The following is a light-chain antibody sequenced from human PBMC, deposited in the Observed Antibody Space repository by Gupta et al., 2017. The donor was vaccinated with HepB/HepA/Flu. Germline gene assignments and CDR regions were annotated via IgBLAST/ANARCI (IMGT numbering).Light chain of an antibody. J-gene: IGKJ1*01. CDR3: LQYNTYPWT. Sequence: DIQMAQSPSTLSVSVGDRVTISCRASQSISSWLAWYQQKPGKAPKFLIYKASSLESGVPSRFSGGGSETEFTLTISSLQPDDFASYYCLQYNTYPWTFGQGTKVEIK. V-gene: IGKV1-5*03. CDR2: KAS. CDR1: QSISSW.